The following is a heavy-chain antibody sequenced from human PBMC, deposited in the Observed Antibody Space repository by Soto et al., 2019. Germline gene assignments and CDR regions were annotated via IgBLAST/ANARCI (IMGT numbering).Heavy chain of an antibody. CDR2: ISSSSSYI. D-gene: IGHD6-19*01. CDR1: GFTFSSYS. J-gene: IGHJ3*02. CDR3: ARGVYSSGRDTFDI. V-gene: IGHV3-21*01. Sequence: EVQLVESGGGLVKPGGSLRLSCAASGFTFSSYSMNWVRQAPGKGLEWVSSISSSSSYIYYADSVKGRFTISRDNAKNSLYLQMNSLRAEDTAVYYCARGVYSSGRDTFDIWGQGTMVTVSS.